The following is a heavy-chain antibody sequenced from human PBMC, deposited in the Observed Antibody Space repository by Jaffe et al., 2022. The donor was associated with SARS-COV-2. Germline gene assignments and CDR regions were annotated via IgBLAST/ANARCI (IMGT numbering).Heavy chain of an antibody. CDR2: ISGGGGDK. D-gene: IGHD3-10*01. CDR3: AKGDGSGSYTDY. J-gene: IGHJ4*02. CDR1: GFTFGSYA. V-gene: IGHV3-23*04. Sequence: EVQLVESGGGLVQPGGSLRLSCAASGFTFGSYAMTWVRQAPGKGLKWVSTISGGGGDKYYADSVKGRFTISRDNSKDTLYLQVNSLRAEDTAVYYCAKGDGSGSYTDYWGQGTLVTVSS.